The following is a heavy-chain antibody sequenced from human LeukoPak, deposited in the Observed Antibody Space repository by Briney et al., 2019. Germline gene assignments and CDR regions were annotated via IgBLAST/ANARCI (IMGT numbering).Heavy chain of an antibody. CDR1: GGSFSGYY. D-gene: IGHD1-26*01. V-gene: IGHV4-59*01. CDR2: IYYSGST. CDR3: ARYSGSYPHDAFEI. J-gene: IGHJ3*02. Sequence: ASETLSLTCAVYGGSFSGYYWSWIRQPPGKGLEWIGYIYYSGSTSYNPSLKSRVTISVDTSKNQFSLKLRSVTAADTAVYYCARYSGSYPHDAFEIWGQGTMVTVSS.